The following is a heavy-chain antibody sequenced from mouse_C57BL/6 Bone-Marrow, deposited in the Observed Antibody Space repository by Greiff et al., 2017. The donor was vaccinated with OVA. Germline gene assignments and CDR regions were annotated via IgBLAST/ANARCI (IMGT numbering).Heavy chain of an antibody. CDR3: ARRKLTGTSGFAY. CDR1: GYKFTDYN. Sequence: VQLKQSGPELVKPGASVKIPCKASGYKFTDYNMDWVKQSHGKSLEWIGDINPNNGGTIYNQKFKGKATLTVDKSSSTAYMELRSLTSEDTAVYYCARRKLTGTSGFAYWGQGTLVTVSA. CDR2: INPNNGGT. J-gene: IGHJ3*01. D-gene: IGHD4-1*01. V-gene: IGHV1-18*01.